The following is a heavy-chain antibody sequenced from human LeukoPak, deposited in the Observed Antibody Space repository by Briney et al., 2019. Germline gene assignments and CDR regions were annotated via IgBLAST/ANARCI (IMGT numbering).Heavy chain of an antibody. CDR1: GYTFTGYY. Sequence: ASVKVSCKASGYTFTGYYMHWVRQAPGQGLEWMGWINPNSGGTNYAQKFQGWVTMTRDTSISTAYMELSRLRSDDTAVYYCARVAAADPDGMDVWGQGTTVTVSS. CDR2: INPNSGGT. D-gene: IGHD6-13*01. J-gene: IGHJ6*02. V-gene: IGHV1-2*04. CDR3: ARVAAADPDGMDV.